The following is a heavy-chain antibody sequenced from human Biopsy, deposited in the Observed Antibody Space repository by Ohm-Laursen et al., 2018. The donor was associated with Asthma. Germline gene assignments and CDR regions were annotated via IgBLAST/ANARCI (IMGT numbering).Heavy chain of an antibody. Sequence: SETLSLTCALNRGPFRGYVWAWIRQPPGKGLEWIGEIPQGGATTVNPAPNRRVTISMNPSKSQLYLSLRSLTAADTAVYYCAGGPQWSGLDIWGQGTTVTVSS. J-gene: IGHJ6*02. D-gene: IGHD2-8*01. CDR3: AGGPQWSGLDI. V-gene: IGHV4-34*01. CDR1: RGPFRGYV. CDR2: IPQGGAT.